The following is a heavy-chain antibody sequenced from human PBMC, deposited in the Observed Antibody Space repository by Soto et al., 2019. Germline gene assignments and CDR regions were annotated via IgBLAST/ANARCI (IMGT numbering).Heavy chain of an antibody. CDR3: SGDSPDVNDV. J-gene: IGHJ6*02. V-gene: IGHV4-30-4*08. CDR1: GGSISSGDYY. Sequence: SETLSLTCTVSGGSISSGDYYWSWIRQPQGKGLEWIGYIYYSGSTYYNPSLKSRVTISVDTSKNQFSLKLSSVTAADTAVYYCSGDSPDVNDVWGQGTTVTVSS. D-gene: IGHD2-15*01. CDR2: IYYSGST.